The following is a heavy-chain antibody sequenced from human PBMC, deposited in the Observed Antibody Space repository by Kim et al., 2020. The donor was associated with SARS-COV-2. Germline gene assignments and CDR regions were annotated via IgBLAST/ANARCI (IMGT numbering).Heavy chain of an antibody. CDR2: ISGSGGST. CDR3: AKDLGSSSWYFLSGYYYGMDV. J-gene: IGHJ6*02. D-gene: IGHD6-13*01. V-gene: IGHV3-23*01. Sequence: GGSLRLSCAASGFTFSSYAMSWVRQAPGKGLEWVSAISGSGGSTYYADSVKGRFTISRDNSKNTLYLQMNSLRAEDTAVYYCAKDLGSSSWYFLSGYYYGMDVWGQGTTVTVSS. CDR1: GFTFSSYA.